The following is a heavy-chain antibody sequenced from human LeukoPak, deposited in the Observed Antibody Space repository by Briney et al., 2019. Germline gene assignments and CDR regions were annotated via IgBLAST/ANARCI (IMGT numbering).Heavy chain of an antibody. CDR3: ARGRITMVRGGYYFDY. V-gene: IGHV4-59*01. CDR1: GGSISSYY. CDR2: IYYSGST. Sequence: SETLSLTCTVSGGSISSYYWSWIRQPPGKGLEWIGYIYYSGSTNYNPSLKSRVTISVDTSKNQFSLKLSSVTAADTAVYYCARGRITMVRGGYYFDYWGQGTLVTVSS. D-gene: IGHD3-10*01. J-gene: IGHJ4*02.